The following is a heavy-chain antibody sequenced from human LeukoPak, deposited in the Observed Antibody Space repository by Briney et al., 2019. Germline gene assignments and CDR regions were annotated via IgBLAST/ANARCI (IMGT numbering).Heavy chain of an antibody. J-gene: IGHJ6*03. CDR3: ASISDIAARLYYYYYYMDV. V-gene: IGHV1-18*01. CDR1: GYTFTSYA. Sequence: ASVKVSCKASGYTFTSYAISWVRQAPGQGLEWMGWISPYNGNTKYTQKLQGRVTMTTDTSTSTAYMELSRLRSDDTAVYYCASISDIAARLYYYYYYMDVWGKGTTVTVSS. D-gene: IGHD6-13*01. CDR2: ISPYNGNT.